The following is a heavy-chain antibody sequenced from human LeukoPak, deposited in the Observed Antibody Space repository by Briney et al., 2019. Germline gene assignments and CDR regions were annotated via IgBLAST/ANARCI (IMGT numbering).Heavy chain of an antibody. Sequence: SQTLSLTCIVSGDSISNGGYYWTWIRQPAGKGLEYIGRIYTNANTKYNPSLESRVTISMDTSRNQFSLKLSSVSAADTALYYCARDRGATVARGVPSWFDPWGQGILVTVLS. CDR1: GDSISNGGYY. CDR3: ARDRGATVARGVPSWFDP. CDR2: IYTNANT. D-gene: IGHD3-10*01. V-gene: IGHV4-61*02. J-gene: IGHJ5*02.